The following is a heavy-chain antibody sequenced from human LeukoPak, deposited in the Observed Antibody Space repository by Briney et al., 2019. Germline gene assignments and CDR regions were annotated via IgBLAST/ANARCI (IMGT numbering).Heavy chain of an antibody. V-gene: IGHV3-23*01. D-gene: IGHD6-19*01. CDR3: AKGVGGSSGWYYFDY. J-gene: IGHJ4*02. Sequence: TGGSLRLSCAASGFNFNYYAMSWVRQAPGKGLEWVSTVSISGGSSYSADSVKGRFTISRDNSNKILYLQMHSLRAEDTAVYYCAKGVGGSSGWYYFDYWGQGTLVTVSS. CDR1: GFNFNYYA. CDR2: VSISGGSS.